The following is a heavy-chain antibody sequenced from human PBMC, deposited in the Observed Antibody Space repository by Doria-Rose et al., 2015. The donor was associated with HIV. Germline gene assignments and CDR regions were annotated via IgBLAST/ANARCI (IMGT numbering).Heavy chain of an antibody. V-gene: IGHV2-26*01. CDR3: ARIKSGRWYHKYYFDF. CDR1: GVSLSSPGMG. CDR2: LFSDDER. D-gene: IGHD6-13*01. Sequence: SGPVLVKPTETLTLTCTVSGVSLSSPGMGVSWIRQPPGKALEWLANLFSDDERSYKTSLKSRLTISRGTSKSQVALTMTDMDPVDTATYYCARIKSGRWYHKYYFDFWGQGALVIVS. J-gene: IGHJ4*02.